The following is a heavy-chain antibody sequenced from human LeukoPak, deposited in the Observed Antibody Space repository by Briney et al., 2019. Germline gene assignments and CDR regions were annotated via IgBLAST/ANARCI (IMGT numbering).Heavy chain of an antibody. CDR1: GYTFTSYD. CDR3: ATVVPAANPGVFDY. CDR2: MNPNSGNT. J-gene: IGHJ4*02. D-gene: IGHD2-2*01. V-gene: IGHV1-8*01. Sequence: GASVKVSCKASGYTFTSYDINWVRQATGQGLEWMGWMNPNSGNTGYAQKFQGRVTMTRNTSISTAYMDLSSLRSEDTAVYYCATVVPAANPGVFDYWGQGTLVTVSS.